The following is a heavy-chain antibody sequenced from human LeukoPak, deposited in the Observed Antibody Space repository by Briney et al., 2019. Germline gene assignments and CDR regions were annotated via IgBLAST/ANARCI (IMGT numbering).Heavy chain of an antibody. CDR3: AKGAGYSGSYWRPFDY. V-gene: IGHV3-23*01. CDR2: ISGSGGST. CDR1: GFTFGDYA. Sequence: PGGSLRLSCTASGFTFGDYAMSWVRQAPGKGLEWVSGISGSGGSTYYTDSVKGRFTISRGNSKNTLYLQMNSLRAEDTAVYYCAKGAGYSGSYWRPFDYWGQGTLVTVSS. J-gene: IGHJ4*02. D-gene: IGHD1-26*01.